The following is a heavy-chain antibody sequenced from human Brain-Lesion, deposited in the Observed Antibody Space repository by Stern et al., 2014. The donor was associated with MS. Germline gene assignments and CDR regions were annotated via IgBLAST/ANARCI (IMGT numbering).Heavy chain of an antibody. CDR1: GFTFXSCA. Sequence: VQLVESGGGVVQPGRPLRLSCVASGFTFXSCAMHWVXQAPGKGLEWVAGVYSYGSNKYYADSAKGRFTISRDNSQNTLYMQMXXXXPEDTAVYYCXKXRQYLTYFFDHWGQGSLVTVSS. V-gene: IGHV3-30*18. J-gene: IGHJ5*02. CDR3: XKXRQYLTYFFDH. D-gene: IGHD2/OR15-2a*01. CDR2: VYSYGSNK.